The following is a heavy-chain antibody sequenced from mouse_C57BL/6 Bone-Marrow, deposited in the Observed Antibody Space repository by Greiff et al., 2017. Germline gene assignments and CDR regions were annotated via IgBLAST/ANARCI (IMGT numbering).Heavy chain of an antibody. V-gene: IGHV1-55*01. Sequence: VQLQQPGAELVKPGASVKMSCTASGYTFTSYWITWVKQRPGQGLEWIGDIYPGNGSTNYNEKFQSKATLYADTSSTTAYMQLSRLTSEDSAVYYCARCYSLRDPTRYFDVWGTGTTVTVSA. CDR1: GYTFTSYW. D-gene: IGHD1-1*01. CDR3: ARCYSLRDPTRYFDV. J-gene: IGHJ1*03. CDR2: IYPGNGST.